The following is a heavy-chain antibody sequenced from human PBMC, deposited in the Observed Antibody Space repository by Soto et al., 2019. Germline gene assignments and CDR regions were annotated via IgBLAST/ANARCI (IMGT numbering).Heavy chain of an antibody. J-gene: IGHJ6*03. Sequence: SETLSLTSVFSGWNISDYFWSWIRQPPGMALEWIGEINHLGSINYSPSLKSRVTMSVDTSKNQFSLTLNSVTAADTATYYCARGGISHWAYFYYMDVWDRGTTVTVSS. CDR2: INHLGSI. CDR1: GWNISDYF. CDR3: ARGGISHWAYFYYMDV. V-gene: IGHV4-34*01. D-gene: IGHD2-21*01.